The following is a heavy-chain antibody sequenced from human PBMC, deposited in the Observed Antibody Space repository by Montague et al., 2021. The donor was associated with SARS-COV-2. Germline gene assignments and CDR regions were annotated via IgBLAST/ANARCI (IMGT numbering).Heavy chain of an antibody. D-gene: IGHD3-10*01. J-gene: IGHJ3*02. CDR2: IYYSGST. CDR1: GGSISSSSYY. V-gene: IGHV4-39*01. CDR3: ARHVVWSGELLAFDI. Sequence: SETLSLTCTVSGGSISSSSYYWGWIRQPPGKGLVWFGSIYYSGSTYYNPTIKSRVTISVDTSKNQFSLKLSSVTAAATAVYYCARHVVWSGELLAFDIWGQGTMVTVSS.